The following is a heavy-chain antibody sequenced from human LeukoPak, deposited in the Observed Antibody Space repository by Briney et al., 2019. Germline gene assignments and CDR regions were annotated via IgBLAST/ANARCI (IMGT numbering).Heavy chain of an antibody. J-gene: IGHJ4*02. D-gene: IGHD3-22*01. Sequence: GGSLRLSCAASGFSFSGSAMHWVRQASGKGLEWVGQIRSKANSYATVYAASVKGRFTISRDDSKNTAYLQMNSLKTEDTAVYYCTTDPLYDGSDYPGDYWGQGTLVTVSS. CDR3: TTDPLYDGSDYPGDY. CDR1: GFSFSGSA. V-gene: IGHV3-73*01. CDR2: IRSKANSYAT.